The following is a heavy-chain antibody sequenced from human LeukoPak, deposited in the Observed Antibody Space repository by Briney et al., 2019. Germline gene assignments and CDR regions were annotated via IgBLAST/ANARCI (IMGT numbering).Heavy chain of an antibody. CDR2: ISSSGSTI. CDR1: AFTFGSYE. V-gene: IGHV3-48*03. J-gene: IGHJ6*04. Sequence: GGSLTPSCAASAFTFGSYEMNWVRQAPGKGLEWVSYISSSGSTIYYADSVKGRFTISRDNAKNSLYLQMNSLRAEDTAVYYCAELGITMIGGVWGKGTTVTISS. CDR3: AELGITMIGGV. D-gene: IGHD3-10*02.